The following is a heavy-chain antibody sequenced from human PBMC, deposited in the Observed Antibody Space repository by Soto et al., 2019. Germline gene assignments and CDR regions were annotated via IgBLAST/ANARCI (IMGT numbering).Heavy chain of an antibody. CDR1: GYSFSNYN. CDR2: ISGYNGNT. CDR3: ARDKVWGGFDI. D-gene: IGHD3-16*01. V-gene: IGHV1-18*01. J-gene: IGHJ3*02. Sequence: QVQLVQSGPELKKPGASVKVACKSSGYSFSNYNFYWVRQAPGQGLEWLGWISGYNGNTNYAQKLQGRVTLTTDSFTSTAYTELRSLRSDDTAIYYCARDKVWGGFDIWGQGTMVTVSS.